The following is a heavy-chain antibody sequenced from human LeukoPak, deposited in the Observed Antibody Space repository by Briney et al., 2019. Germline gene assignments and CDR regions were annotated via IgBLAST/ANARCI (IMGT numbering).Heavy chain of an antibody. V-gene: IGHV3-7*01. J-gene: IGHJ4*02. Sequence: PGGSLRLSCAASGFTFSSYWMSWVRQAPGEGLKWVANIKQDGSEKYYVDSVKGRFTISRDNAKNSLYLQMNSLRAEDTAVYYCARDQWGRWLQFGRNIDYWGQGTLVTVSS. D-gene: IGHD5-24*01. CDR2: IKQDGSEK. CDR3: ARDQWGRWLQFGRNIDY. CDR1: GFTFSSYW.